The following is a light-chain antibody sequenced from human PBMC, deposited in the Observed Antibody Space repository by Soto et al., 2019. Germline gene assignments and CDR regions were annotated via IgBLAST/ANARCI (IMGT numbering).Light chain of an antibody. J-gene: IGKJ1*01. CDR1: QTVRNNY. CDR3: QQYVASPWT. Sequence: EFVLTQSPGTLSLSPGERGTLSCRASQTVRNNYLAWYQQKPGQAPRLLIYDASSRATGIPDRFSGGGSGTDFTLTISRLEPEDFAVYYCQQYVASPWTFGQGTKVDI. V-gene: IGKV3-20*01. CDR2: DAS.